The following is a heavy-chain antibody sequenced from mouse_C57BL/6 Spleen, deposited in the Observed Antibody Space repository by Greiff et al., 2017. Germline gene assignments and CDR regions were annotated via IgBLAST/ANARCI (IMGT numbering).Heavy chain of an antibody. V-gene: IGHV1-26*01. CDR3: ARCLAIFWMDY. CDR1: GYTFTNYY. D-gene: IGHD6-2*01. Sequence: EVQLQQSGPGLVKPGASVKISCTASGYTFTNYYMHWVKQSHGKSLEWIGDINPDSGGTSYNQKVKGKATWTVDKSSSTAYMELRRLTSEDAADYYGARCLAIFWMDYWGQGTSVTVSS. CDR2: INPDSGGT. J-gene: IGHJ4*01.